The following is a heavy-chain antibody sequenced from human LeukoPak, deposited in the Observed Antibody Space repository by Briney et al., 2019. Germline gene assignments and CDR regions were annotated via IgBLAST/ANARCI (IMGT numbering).Heavy chain of an antibody. CDR3: ARDTWDY. CDR2: ISYDGSNK. CDR1: GFTFSSYA. Sequence: GGSLRLSCAASGFTFSSYAMHWVRQAPGKGLEWVAVISYDGSNKYYADSVKGRFTISRDNSKNTLYLQMNSLRAEDTAVYYCARDTWDYWDQGTLVTVSS. D-gene: IGHD2/OR15-2a*01. J-gene: IGHJ4*02. V-gene: IGHV3-30-3*01.